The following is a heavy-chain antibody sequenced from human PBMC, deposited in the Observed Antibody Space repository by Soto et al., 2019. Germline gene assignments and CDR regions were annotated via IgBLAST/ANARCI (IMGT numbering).Heavy chain of an antibody. Sequence: PGESLKISCKGSGYSFTSYWIGWVRQMPGKGLEWMGIIYPGDSDTRYSPSFQGQVTISADKSISTAYLQWSSLKASDTAMYYCAIYGDYQLPKDNWFDPWGQGTLVTVSS. CDR2: IYPGDSDT. J-gene: IGHJ5*02. D-gene: IGHD4-17*01. CDR3: AIYGDYQLPKDNWFDP. V-gene: IGHV5-51*01. CDR1: GYSFTSYW.